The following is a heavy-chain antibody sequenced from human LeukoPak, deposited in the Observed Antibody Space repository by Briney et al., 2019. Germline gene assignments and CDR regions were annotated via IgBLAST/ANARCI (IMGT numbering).Heavy chain of an antibody. CDR1: GFTFSSYT. CDR3: ARGDDYVWGSYRYTLVDY. CDR2: ISSSSSYK. J-gene: IGHJ4*02. D-gene: IGHD3-16*02. Sequence: GGSLRLSCAASGFTFSSYTMNWVRQAPGKGLEWVSSISSSSSYKYYADSLKGRLTISRDNAKDSLYLQVNSLRTEDTAVYYCARGDDYVWGSYRYTLVDYWGQGTLVTVSS. V-gene: IGHV3-21*01.